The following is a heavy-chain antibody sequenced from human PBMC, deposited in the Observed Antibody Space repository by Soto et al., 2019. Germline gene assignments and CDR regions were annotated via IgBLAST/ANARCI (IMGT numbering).Heavy chain of an antibody. V-gene: IGHV4-59*01. Sequence: SETLSLTCTVSGGSISSYYWSWIRQPPGKGLEWIGYIYYSGSTNYNPSLKSRVTISVDTSKNQFSLKLSSVTAADTAVYYCARHGFTTILDYWGQRTLVTGSS. CDR3: ARHGFTTILDY. J-gene: IGHJ4*02. D-gene: IGHD3-9*01. CDR2: IYYSGST. CDR1: GGSISSYY.